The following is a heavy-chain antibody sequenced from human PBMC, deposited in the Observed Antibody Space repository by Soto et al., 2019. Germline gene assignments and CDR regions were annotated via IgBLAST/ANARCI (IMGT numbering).Heavy chain of an antibody. V-gene: IGHV3-48*02. J-gene: IGHJ6*02. Sequence: GSLRLSCAASGFTFSTYSMNWVRQAPGKGLEWVSYISSSSTTTHYADSVKGRFTISRDNAKNSLYLQMNSLRDEDTAAYYCARVRGQTNFYYGMDVWGQGTTVTVSS. CDR3: ARVRGQTNFYYGMDV. CDR1: GFTFSTYS. CDR2: ISSSSTTT. D-gene: IGHD3-10*01.